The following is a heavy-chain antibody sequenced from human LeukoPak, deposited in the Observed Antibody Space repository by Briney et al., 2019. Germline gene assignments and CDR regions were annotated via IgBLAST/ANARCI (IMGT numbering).Heavy chain of an antibody. CDR1: GYTFTSYD. D-gene: IGHD4-17*01. CDR2: MNPNSGDT. V-gene: IGHV1-8*01. CDR3: ARGYGVYEDYFDY. J-gene: IGHJ4*02. Sequence: GASVKVSCKASGYTFTSYDINWVRQATGQGLEWMGWMNPNSGDTGYAQKFQGRVTMTRNISISTAYMELSSLRSEDTAVYYCARGYGVYEDYFDYWGQGTLVTVSS.